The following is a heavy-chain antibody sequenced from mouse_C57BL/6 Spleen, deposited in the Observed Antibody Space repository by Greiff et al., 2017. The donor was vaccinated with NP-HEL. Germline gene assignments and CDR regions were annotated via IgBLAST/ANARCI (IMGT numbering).Heavy chain of an antibody. V-gene: IGHV1-55*01. J-gene: IGHJ3*01. CDR3: AREAGDSSGYDRFAY. D-gene: IGHD3-2*02. CDR2: IYPGSGST. Sequence: QVQLQQPGAELVKPGASVKMSCKASGYTFTSYWITWVKQRPGQGLEWIGDIYPGSGSTNYNEKFKSKATLTVDTSSSTAYMQLSSLTSEDSAVYYGAREAGDSSGYDRFAYWGQGTLVTVSA. CDR1: GYTFTSYW.